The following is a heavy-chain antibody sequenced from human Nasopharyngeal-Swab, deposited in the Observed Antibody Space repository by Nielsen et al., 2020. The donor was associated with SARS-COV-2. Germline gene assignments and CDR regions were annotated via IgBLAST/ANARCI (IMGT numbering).Heavy chain of an antibody. CDR3: ARGTVFGVANGMDD. CDR1: GLTFRDYS. J-gene: IGHJ6*02. CDR2: IGRYGTDI. V-gene: IGHV3-21*01. Sequence: GGPLRLSCAASGLTFRDYSMNCVRQAPGKGLEWVSSIGRYGTDIFHADSVKGRFSVFRDAANKSIYLQMRSLRAEDTAVYYCARGTVFGVANGMDDWGQGTTVTVSS. D-gene: IGHD3-3*01.